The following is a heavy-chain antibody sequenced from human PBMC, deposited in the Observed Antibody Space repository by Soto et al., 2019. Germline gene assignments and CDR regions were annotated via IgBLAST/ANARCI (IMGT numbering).Heavy chain of an antibody. CDR2: IKQDGSEK. CDR3: ARSIVVVVPAAISYYMDV. D-gene: IGHD2-2*02. CDR1: GFTFSSYW. Sequence: GGSLRLSCAASGFTFSSYWMSWVRQAPGKGLEWAANIKQDGSEKYYVDSVKGRFTISRDNAKNSLYLQMNSLRAEDTAVYYCARSIVVVVPAAISYYMDVWGKGTTVTVSS. J-gene: IGHJ6*03. V-gene: IGHV3-7*01.